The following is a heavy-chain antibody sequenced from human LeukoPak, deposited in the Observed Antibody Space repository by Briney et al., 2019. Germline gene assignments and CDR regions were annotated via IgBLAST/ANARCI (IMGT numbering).Heavy chain of an antibody. Sequence: PGMSLRLSCAASGFTFTTYGFHWVRQAPGKGLEWVAVIWSDGSKTYYADSVKGRFIISRDDSKNTLNLQMNSLRAEDTAIYYCAKEGSFHYDSSGYYAWDYWGQGTLVTVSS. D-gene: IGHD3-22*01. V-gene: IGHV3-33*06. J-gene: IGHJ4*02. CDR1: GFTFTTYG. CDR3: AKEGSFHYDSSGYYAWDY. CDR2: IWSDGSKT.